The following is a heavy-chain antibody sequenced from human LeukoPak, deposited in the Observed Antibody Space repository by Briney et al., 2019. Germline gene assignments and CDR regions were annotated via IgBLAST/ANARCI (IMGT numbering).Heavy chain of an antibody. V-gene: IGHV1-46*04. CDR3: AKEAEVRGTGAVLDYYYMDV. J-gene: IGHJ6*03. Sequence: ASVKVSCKASGYTLSRYYIHWVRQASGQGLEWMGIINPSGESTTYAQKLQGRVSMTRDTSTGTVYMELSSLRSVDTAVYYCAKEAEVRGTGAVLDYYYMDVWGKGTTVIVSS. CDR2: INPSGEST. D-gene: IGHD6-13*01. CDR1: GYTLSRYY.